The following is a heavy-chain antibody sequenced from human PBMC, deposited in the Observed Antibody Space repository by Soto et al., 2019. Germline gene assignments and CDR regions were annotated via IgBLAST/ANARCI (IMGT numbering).Heavy chain of an antibody. CDR2: ISAYNGNT. CDR1: GYTFTSYG. Sequence: ASVKVSCKASGYTFTSYGISCVLQAPVQWLEWMGWISAYNGNTNYAQKLQGRVTMTTDTSTSTAYMELRSLRSDDTAVYYCARNSIAAAAMDYWGQGTLVTVSS. J-gene: IGHJ4*02. V-gene: IGHV1-18*04. D-gene: IGHD6-13*01. CDR3: ARNSIAAAAMDY.